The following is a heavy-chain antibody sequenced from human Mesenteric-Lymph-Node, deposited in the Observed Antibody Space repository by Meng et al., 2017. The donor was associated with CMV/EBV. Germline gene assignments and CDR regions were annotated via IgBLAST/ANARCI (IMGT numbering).Heavy chain of an antibody. Sequence: GESLKISCAASGFTFSDYYMSWIRQAPGKGLEWVSDIGGSGGSTYYADSVKGRFTISRDNSKNTLYLQMNSLRAEDTAVYYCAKRKGCSSTSCYCDYWGQGTLVTVSS. CDR3: AKRKGCSSTSCYCDY. J-gene: IGHJ4*02. V-gene: IGHV3-23*01. CDR1: GFTFSDYY. D-gene: IGHD2-2*01. CDR2: IGGSGGST.